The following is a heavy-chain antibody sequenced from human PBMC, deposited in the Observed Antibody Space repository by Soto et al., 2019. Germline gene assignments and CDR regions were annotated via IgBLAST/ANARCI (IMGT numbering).Heavy chain of an antibody. V-gene: IGHV4-59*01. CDR1: GGSISGFY. J-gene: IGHJ4*02. CDR3: ARVRGYYDTTGYLYYFDY. CDR2: ISDSGNT. D-gene: IGHD3-22*01. Sequence: SETLSLTCTVSGGSISGFYWSWIRQAPGKGLEWIAYISDSGNTKYNPSLQSRVSISVDKSMNHFSLDLTSVTAADTAVYYCARVRGYYDTTGYLYYFDYWGQGTLVTVSS.